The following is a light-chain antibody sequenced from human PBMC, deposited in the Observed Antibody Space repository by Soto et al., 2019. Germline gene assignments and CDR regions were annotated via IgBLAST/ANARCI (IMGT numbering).Light chain of an antibody. CDR1: QSVRSTY. J-gene: IGKJ1*01. V-gene: IGKV3-20*01. Sequence: EIVLTQSPGTLSLSPGERTTLSCRASQSVRSTYLAWYQQRPGQAPRLLIYGATSRATGIPDRFQGSGSGTDFTLTISRLEPEDFAVYFCQQYGSTPLTFGQGTKVDIK. CDR3: QQYGSTPLT. CDR2: GAT.